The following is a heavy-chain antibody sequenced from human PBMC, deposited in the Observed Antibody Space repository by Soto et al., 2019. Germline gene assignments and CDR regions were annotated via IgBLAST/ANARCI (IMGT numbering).Heavy chain of an antibody. V-gene: IGHV2-26*01. CDR1: GFSLSNARMG. D-gene: IGHD3-9*01. J-gene: IGHJ4*02. CDR2: IFSNDEK. CDR3: ARIPRLRYFDWSIDY. Sequence: QVTLKESGPVLVKPTETLTLTCTVSGFSLSNARMGVSWIRQPPGKALKWLAHIFSNDEKSYSTSLKSRLTISKDTSKSQAVLTMTNMDPVDTATYYCARIPRLRYFDWSIDYWGQGTLVTVSS.